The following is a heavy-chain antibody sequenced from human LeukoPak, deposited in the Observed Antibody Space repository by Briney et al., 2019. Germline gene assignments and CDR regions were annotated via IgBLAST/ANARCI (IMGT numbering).Heavy chain of an antibody. J-gene: IGHJ4*02. CDR1: GYTFTGYY. V-gene: IGHV1-2*02. Sequence: ASVKVSCKASGYTFTGYYMHWVRQAPGQGLEWMGWINPNSGGTNYAQKFQGRVTITRNTSISTAYMELSSLRSEDTAVYYCARNRAGSYSGYRYDYWGQGTLVTVSS. CDR3: ARNRAGSYSGYRYDY. CDR2: INPNSGGT. D-gene: IGHD5-12*01.